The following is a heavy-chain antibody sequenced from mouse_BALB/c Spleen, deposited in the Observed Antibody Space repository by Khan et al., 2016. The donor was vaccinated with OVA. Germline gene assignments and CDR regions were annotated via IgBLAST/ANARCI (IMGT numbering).Heavy chain of an antibody. V-gene: IGHV1-7*01. D-gene: IGHD1-1*02. Sequence: QVQLQQSGAELVKPGASLKMSCTASGYTFITYWIHWVKQRPGQGLEWIGYIDPNTGNIEFNQKFKDKATLTADKSSNTAYMQLTSLTSEDSTVYYCDGRGLYGWFAYWGQGTLVTVSA. CDR1: GYTFITYW. CDR2: IDPNTGNI. J-gene: IGHJ3*01. CDR3: DGRGLYGWFAY.